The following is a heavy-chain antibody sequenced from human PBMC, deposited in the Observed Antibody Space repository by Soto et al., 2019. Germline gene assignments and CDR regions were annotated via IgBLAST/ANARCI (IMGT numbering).Heavy chain of an antibody. CDR2: IFYSGSA. Sequence: QLQLHESGPGLVKPSETLSLTCTVSGGSISSSSYYWGWIRQPPGKGLEWTGSIFYSGSAFYNPFLKSRVSIAVDTSENQFSLKLNSLTAADTAVYYCVRVAGGDYFDYWGQGTLVTVSS. V-gene: IGHV4-39*01. CDR1: GGSISSSSYY. D-gene: IGHD1-26*01. J-gene: IGHJ4*02. CDR3: VRVAGGDYFDY.